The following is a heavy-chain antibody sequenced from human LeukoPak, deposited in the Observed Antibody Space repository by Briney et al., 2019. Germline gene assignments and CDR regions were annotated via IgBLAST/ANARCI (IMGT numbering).Heavy chain of an antibody. Sequence: PGRSLRLSCAASGFTFSSYGMYWVRQAPGKGLEWGAVIWYDGSNKYYADSVKGRFTISRDNSKNTLYLQMNSLRAEDTAVYYCAKDRRIAAAGPVGYWGQGTLVTVSS. CDR2: IWYDGSNK. CDR1: GFTFSSYG. V-gene: IGHV3-33*06. D-gene: IGHD6-13*01. CDR3: AKDRRIAAAGPVGY. J-gene: IGHJ4*02.